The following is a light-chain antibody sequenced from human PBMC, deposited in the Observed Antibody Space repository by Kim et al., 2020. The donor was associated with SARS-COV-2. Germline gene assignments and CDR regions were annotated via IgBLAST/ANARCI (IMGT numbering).Light chain of an antibody. CDR2: DVS. Sequence: EIVLTQSPGTLSLSPGDEATLSCKSSQSLSSSFLAWYQQKPGQAPRLLIFDVSHRASGIPDRFSGSGSGTDFTLTISRLEPEDFSVYYCQQYSTSPWTFGQGTKVDIK. J-gene: IGKJ1*01. CDR3: QQYSTSPWT. CDR1: QSLSSSF. V-gene: IGKV3-20*01.